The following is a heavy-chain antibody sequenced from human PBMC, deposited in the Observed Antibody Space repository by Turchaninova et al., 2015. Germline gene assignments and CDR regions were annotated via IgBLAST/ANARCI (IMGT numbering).Heavy chain of an antibody. D-gene: IGHD3-10*01. J-gene: IGHJ6*02. CDR3: ARISMVRGQRINYYFGMDV. CDR1: GFSLSNARMG. V-gene: IGHV2-26*01. CDR2: IFSNDEK. Sequence: QVTLKESGPVLVKPTETLTLTCTVSGFSLSNARMGVSWIRQPPGKALEWLAHIFSNDEKSYNTSLKSRLTLSKDTSQSQAALTVTNMDPGDTGTYYCARISMVRGQRINYYFGMDVWGQGTTVTVSS.